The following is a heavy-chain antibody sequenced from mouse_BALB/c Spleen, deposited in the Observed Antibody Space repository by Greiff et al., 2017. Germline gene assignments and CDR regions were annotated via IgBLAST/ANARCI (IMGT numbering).Heavy chain of an antibody. CDR2: IWTGGGT. CDR1: GFSFTSYA. Sequence: VQLQQSGPGLVAPSPSLSITCTVSGFSFTSYAISWIRQPPGKGLEWIGVIWTGGGTNDNSAFMYRQSISKDNSKSQVCLKMNSLQTDDTAIYYCVRDYYGSSYVYWYFDVWGAGTTVTVSS. J-gene: IGHJ1*01. V-gene: IGHV2-9-2*01. CDR3: VRDYYGSSYVYWYFDV. D-gene: IGHD1-1*01.